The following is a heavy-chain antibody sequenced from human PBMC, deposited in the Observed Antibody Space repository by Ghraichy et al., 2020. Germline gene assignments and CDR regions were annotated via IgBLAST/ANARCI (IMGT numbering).Heavy chain of an antibody. J-gene: IGHJ4*02. D-gene: IGHD3-9*01. Sequence: SEPLSLTCTVSGGSISSSSYYWGWIRQPPGKGLEWIGSIYYSGSTYYNPSLKSRVTISVDTSKNQFSLKLSSVTAADTAVYYCARLLKNYDILTGYRYYFDYWGQGTLVTVSA. CDR2: IYYSGST. V-gene: IGHV4-39*01. CDR1: GGSISSSSYY. CDR3: ARLLKNYDILTGYRYYFDY.